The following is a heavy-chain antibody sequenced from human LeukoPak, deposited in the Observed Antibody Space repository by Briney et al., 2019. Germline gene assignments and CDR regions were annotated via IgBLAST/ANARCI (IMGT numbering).Heavy chain of an antibody. D-gene: IGHD3-10*01. V-gene: IGHV3-30*04. CDR3: ARDLYYYGSELPYYFDY. CDR2: ISYDGSNK. CDR1: GFAFSSYA. J-gene: IGHJ4*02. Sequence: PGGSLRLSCAASGFAFSSYAMRWVRQAPGKGLEWVAVISYDGSNKYYADSVKGRFTIPRDNSKNTLYLQMNSLRAEDTAVYYCARDLYYYGSELPYYFDYWGQGTLVTVSS.